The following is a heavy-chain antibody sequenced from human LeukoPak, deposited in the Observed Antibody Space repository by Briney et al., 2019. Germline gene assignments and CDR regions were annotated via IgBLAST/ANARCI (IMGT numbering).Heavy chain of an antibody. CDR1: GFTFSSYE. Sequence: GGSLRLSCAASGFTFSSYEMNWVRQAPGKGLEWVSYISSSGSTIYYADSVKGRFTISRDNAKNSLYLQMNSLRAEDTAVYYCARYYYDSSGFDYWGQGTLVTVSS. CDR3: ARYYYDSSGFDY. V-gene: IGHV3-48*03. J-gene: IGHJ4*02. D-gene: IGHD3-22*01. CDR2: ISSSGSTI.